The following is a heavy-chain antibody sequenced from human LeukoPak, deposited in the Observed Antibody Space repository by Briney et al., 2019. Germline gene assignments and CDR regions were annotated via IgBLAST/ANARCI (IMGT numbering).Heavy chain of an antibody. Sequence: GGPLRLSCAASGFTFSSYWMSWVRQAPGKGLEWVANIKQDGSEKYYVDSVKGRFTISRDNAKNSLYLQMNSLRAEDTAVYYCAREEGYCSGGSCYSLYYFDYWGQGTLVTVSS. CDR2: IKQDGSEK. CDR3: AREEGYCSGGSCYSLYYFDY. D-gene: IGHD2-15*01. J-gene: IGHJ4*02. CDR1: GFTFSSYW. V-gene: IGHV3-7*01.